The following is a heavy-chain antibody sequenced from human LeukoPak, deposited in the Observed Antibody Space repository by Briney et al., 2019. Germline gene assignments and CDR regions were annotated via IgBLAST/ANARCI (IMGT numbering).Heavy chain of an antibody. Sequence: GGSLRLSCAASEFTFSSYWMHWVRQAPGKGLVWVSRIKGDGSSTTYADSVKGRFTISRDNAKNTLYLQMNSLTAEDTAVYYCARGAYCGGDCPLPNALYWGRGTLVTVSS. CDR2: IKGDGSST. D-gene: IGHD2-21*01. V-gene: IGHV3-74*01. CDR1: EFTFSSYW. CDR3: ARGAYCGGDCPLPNALY. J-gene: IGHJ4*02.